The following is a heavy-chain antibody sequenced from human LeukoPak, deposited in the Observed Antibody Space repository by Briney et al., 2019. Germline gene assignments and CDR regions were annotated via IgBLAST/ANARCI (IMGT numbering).Heavy chain of an antibody. V-gene: IGHV4-39*01. D-gene: IGHD3-22*01. Sequence: SETLSLTCTVSSGSISSSSYYWGWIRQPPGKGLEWIGSIYYSGSTYYNPSLKSRVTISVDTSKNQFSLKLSSVTAADTAVYYCARRFYDSSGYYGIDYWGQGTLVTVSA. CDR2: IYYSGST. CDR1: SGSISSSSYY. CDR3: ARRFYDSSGYYGIDY. J-gene: IGHJ4*02.